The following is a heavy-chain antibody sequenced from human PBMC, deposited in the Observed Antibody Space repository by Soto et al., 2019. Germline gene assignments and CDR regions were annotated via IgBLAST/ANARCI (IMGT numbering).Heavy chain of an antibody. V-gene: IGHV3-53*04. CDR1: GFTVSSDY. J-gene: IGHJ3*02. CDR2: IYSGGST. CDR3: ARDFVAYCSGGSCYSFAFDI. Sequence: EVQLVESGGGLVQPGGSLRLSCAASGFTVSSDYMSWVRQAPGKGLEWVSVIYSGGSTYYAESVKGRFTISRHNSKNTMYLQMNSLRAEDMAVYDCARDFVAYCSGGSCYSFAFDIWGQGTMVTVSS. D-gene: IGHD2-15*01.